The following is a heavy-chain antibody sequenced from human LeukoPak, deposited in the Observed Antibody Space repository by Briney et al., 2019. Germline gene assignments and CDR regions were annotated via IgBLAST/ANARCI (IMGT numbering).Heavy chain of an antibody. V-gene: IGHV4-59*01. CDR2: VSYSGST. Sequence: SETLSLTCTVSGGSISGYYWSWIRQPPGKGLEWIGYVSYSGSTNYNPSLKSRVTMSVDTFKNQVSLKLRSVTTADTAVYYCARWNPYDSSGYYYAFDYWGQGTLVTVSS. D-gene: IGHD3-22*01. CDR3: ARWNPYDSSGYYYAFDY. J-gene: IGHJ4*02. CDR1: GGSISGYY.